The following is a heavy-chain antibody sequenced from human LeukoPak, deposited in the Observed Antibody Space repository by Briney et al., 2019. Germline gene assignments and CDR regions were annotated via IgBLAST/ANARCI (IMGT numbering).Heavy chain of an antibody. CDR3: TRKNNVDFSEYWFEFDH. J-gene: IGHJ4*02. Sequence: GGSLKRSCAASGFSFSDSALHWVRQASGKGPEWLGRIRTKKNTYATAYAASVKGRFTISRDDSKNTVYLQMSSLKTDDTAVYYCTRKNNVDFSEYWFEFDHWGLGTLVTLSS. V-gene: IGHV3-73*01. CDR2: IRTKKNTYAT. D-gene: IGHD2/OR15-2a*01. CDR1: GFSFSDSA.